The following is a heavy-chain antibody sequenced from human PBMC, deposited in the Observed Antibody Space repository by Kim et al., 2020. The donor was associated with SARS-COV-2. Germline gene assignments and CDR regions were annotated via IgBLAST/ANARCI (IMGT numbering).Heavy chain of an antibody. D-gene: IGHD3-3*01. CDR3: TSRRTIFGVWAGDYFDY. Sequence: GGSLRLSCTASGFTFGDYAMSWVRQAPGKGLEWVGFIRSKAYGGTTEYAASVKGRFTISRDDSKSIAYLQMNSLKTEDTAVYYCTSRRTIFGVWAGDYFDYWGQGTLVTVSS. V-gene: IGHV3-49*04. CDR2: IRSKAYGGTT. J-gene: IGHJ4*02. CDR1: GFTFGDYA.